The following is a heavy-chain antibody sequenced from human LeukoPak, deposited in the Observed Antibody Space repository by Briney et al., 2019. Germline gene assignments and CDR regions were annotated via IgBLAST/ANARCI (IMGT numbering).Heavy chain of an antibody. CDR2: INPNSGVT. CDR1: GYTFTGYY. CDR3: ARGPNGDYDYYYYMDV. V-gene: IGHV1-2*02. Sequence: ASVKVSCKASGYTFTGYYMHWVRQAPGQGLEWMGWINPNSGVTNYAQKFQGRVTMTRDTSISTAYMELSSLRSEDTAVYYCARGPNGDYDYYYYMDVWGKGTTVTISS. J-gene: IGHJ6*03. D-gene: IGHD4-17*01.